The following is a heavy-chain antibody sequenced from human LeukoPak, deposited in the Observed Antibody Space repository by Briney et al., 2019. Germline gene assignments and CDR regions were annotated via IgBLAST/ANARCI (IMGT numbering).Heavy chain of an antibody. Sequence: ASVKVSCKASGYTFTGYYMHWVRQAPGQGLEWMGWINPNSGGTNYAQKFQGRVTMTRDTSISTAYMELSRLRSDDTAVYYCARGDGYNSLYYFDYWGQGTLVTVSS. J-gene: IGHJ4*02. V-gene: IGHV1-2*02. D-gene: IGHD5-24*01. CDR2: INPNSGGT. CDR3: ARGDGYNSLYYFDY. CDR1: GYTFTGYY.